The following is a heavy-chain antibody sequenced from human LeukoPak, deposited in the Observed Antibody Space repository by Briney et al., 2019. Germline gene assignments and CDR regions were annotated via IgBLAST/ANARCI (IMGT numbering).Heavy chain of an antibody. Sequence: PSETLSLTCAVYGGSFSGYNWSWIRQPPGKGLEWIGEINQSGSTNYNPSLKSRVTISADTSKNQFSLKLSSVTAADTAVYYCARVGGYALDYWGQGTLVTVSS. V-gene: IGHV4-34*01. CDR2: INQSGST. CDR1: GGSFSGYN. D-gene: IGHD5-12*01. CDR3: ARVGGYALDY. J-gene: IGHJ4*02.